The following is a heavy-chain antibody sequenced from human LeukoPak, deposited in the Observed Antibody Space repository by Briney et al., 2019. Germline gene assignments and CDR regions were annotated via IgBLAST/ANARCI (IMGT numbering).Heavy chain of an antibody. CDR3: AGASRVRLDY. D-gene: IGHD4/OR15-4a*01. J-gene: IGHJ4*02. CDR2: IYNSGST. V-gene: IGHV4-59*01. Sequence: PPETLSLTCTVSGGSISSNYWSWIRQPPGKGLEWIGYIYNSGSTIYNPSLKSRVTISVDTSKNQFSLKLSSVTAADTAVYYCAGASRVRLDYWGQGTLVTVSS. CDR1: GGSISSNY.